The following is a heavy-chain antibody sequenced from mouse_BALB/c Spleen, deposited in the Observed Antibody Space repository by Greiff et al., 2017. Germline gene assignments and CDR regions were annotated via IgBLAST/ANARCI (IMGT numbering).Heavy chain of an antibody. D-gene: IGHD2-4*01. V-gene: IGHV1S29*02. CDR3: ARGRNYDYGWFAY. CDR2: IYPYNGGT. CDR1: GYTFTDYN. J-gene: IGHJ3*01. Sequence: EVQLQQSGPELVKPGASVKISCKASGYTFTDYNMHWVQQSHGKSLEWIGYIYPYNGGTGYNQKFKSKATLTVDNSSSTAYMELRSLTSEDSAVYYCARGRNYDYGWFAYWGQGTLVTVSA.